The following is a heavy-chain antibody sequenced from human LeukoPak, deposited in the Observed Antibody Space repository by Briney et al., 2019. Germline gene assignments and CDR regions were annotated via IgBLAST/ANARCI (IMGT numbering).Heavy chain of an antibody. D-gene: IGHD4-17*01. CDR1: GGSISSYY. J-gene: IGHJ6*04. CDR2: ISTSGST. CDR3: ARDLDTTVTMKGMDV. Sequence: PSETLSLTCTVSGGSISSYYWSWIRQPAGKGLEWIRRISTSGSTNYNPSLKSRVTMSVDTSKNQFSLKLSSVTAADAAVYYCARDLDTTVTMKGMDVWGKGTTVTVSS. V-gene: IGHV4-4*07.